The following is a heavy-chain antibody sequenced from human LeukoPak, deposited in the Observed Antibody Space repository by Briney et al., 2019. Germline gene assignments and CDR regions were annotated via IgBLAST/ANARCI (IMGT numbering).Heavy chain of an antibody. Sequence: PGGSLRLSCAASGFTFSSYSMNWVRQAPGKGLEWVSSISSSSSYIYYADSVKGRFTISRDNAKNSLYLQMNSLRAEDTAVYYCARGPIVVVPAAIMSLGPWFDPWGQGTLVTVSS. CDR2: ISSSSSYI. V-gene: IGHV3-21*01. CDR1: GFTFSSYS. D-gene: IGHD2-2*02. CDR3: ARGPIVVVPAAIMSLGPWFDP. J-gene: IGHJ5*02.